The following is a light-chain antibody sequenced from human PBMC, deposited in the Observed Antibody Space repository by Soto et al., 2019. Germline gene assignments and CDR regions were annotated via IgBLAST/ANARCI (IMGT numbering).Light chain of an antibody. CDR1: RSNIGNNY. Sequence: QSVLTQPPSVSADPGQKVTVSCSGSRSNIGNNYVSWYQHLPGTAPKLLIYDNDKRPSGIPDRFSASKSGTSATLGITGLQTGDEADYYCEAWDSSLSAGVFGGGTKLTVL. CDR2: DND. V-gene: IGLV1-51*01. CDR3: EAWDSSLSAGV. J-gene: IGLJ3*02.